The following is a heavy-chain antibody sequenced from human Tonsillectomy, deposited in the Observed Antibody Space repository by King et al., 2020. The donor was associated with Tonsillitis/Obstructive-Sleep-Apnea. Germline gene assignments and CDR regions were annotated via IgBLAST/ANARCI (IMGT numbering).Heavy chain of an antibody. CDR3: ARTAYNWNDGDF. J-gene: IGHJ4*02. CDR2: ISGYSGNT. V-gene: IGHV1-18*01. CDR1: GYTFTNYG. Sequence: QLVQSGAEVKKPGASVKVSCKASGYTFTNYGMTWVRQAPGQGLEWMGWISGYSGNTHYAQKLQGRVTLTTDTSTSTAYMELRSLRSDDTAFYYCARTAYNWNDGDFWGQGPLVTVSS. D-gene: IGHD1-1*01.